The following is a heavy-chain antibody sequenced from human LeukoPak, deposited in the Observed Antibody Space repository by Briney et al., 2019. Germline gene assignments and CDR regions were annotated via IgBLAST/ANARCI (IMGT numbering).Heavy chain of an antibody. CDR3: AREPLGELDYYYSGMDV. J-gene: IGHJ6*02. D-gene: IGHD3-10*01. V-gene: IGHV3-30*04. CDR1: GFTFSSYA. Sequence: PGGSLRLSCAASGFTFSSYAMHWVRQAPDKGLEWVAVISYDGSKKYYADSVKGRFTISRDNSKNRMYLQMNSLRGEDTAVYYCAREPLGELDYYYSGMDVWGHGTTVTVSS. CDR2: ISYDGSKK.